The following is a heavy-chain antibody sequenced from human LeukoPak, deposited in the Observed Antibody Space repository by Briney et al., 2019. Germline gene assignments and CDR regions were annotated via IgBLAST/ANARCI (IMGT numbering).Heavy chain of an antibody. Sequence: ASVKVSCKASGYTFTSYGISWVRQAPGQGLEWMGWISAYNGNTNYAQKFQGRLTMTRDMSTSTVYMELSSLRSDDTAVYYCARGGRRVFGVVIPLSFDYWGQGILVTVSS. J-gene: IGHJ4*02. CDR1: GYTFTSYG. CDR2: ISAYNGNT. D-gene: IGHD3-3*01. V-gene: IGHV1-18*01. CDR3: ARGGRRVFGVVIPLSFDY.